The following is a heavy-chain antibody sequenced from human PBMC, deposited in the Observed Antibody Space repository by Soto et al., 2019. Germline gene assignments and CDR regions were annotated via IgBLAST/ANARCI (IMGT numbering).Heavy chain of an antibody. J-gene: IGHJ4*02. CDR2: VYYNGTT. CDR1: GGSIRNGDYY. CDR3: VTVNLVGAAYYFDY. D-gene: IGHD1-26*01. V-gene: IGHV4-30-4*01. Sequence: SETLSLTCTVSGGSIRNGDYYWGWIRQPPGKGLEWIGYVYYNGTTYYHSSLNSRVSISVDTSENQFSLRMTSVTAADTAVYYCVTVNLVGAAYYFDYWGPRTLVTVSP.